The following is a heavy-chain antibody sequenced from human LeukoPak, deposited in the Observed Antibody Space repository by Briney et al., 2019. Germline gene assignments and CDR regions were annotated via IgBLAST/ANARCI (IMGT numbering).Heavy chain of an antibody. CDR3: AKFRLEYYYDSSGYSYFDY. Sequence: GRSLRLSCAASGFTFSSYAMSWVRQAPGKGLEWVSAISGSGGSTYYADSVKGRFTISRDNSKNTLYLQMNSLRAEDTAVYYCAKFRLEYYYDSSGYSYFDYWGQGTLVTVSS. CDR1: GFTFSSYA. D-gene: IGHD3-22*01. J-gene: IGHJ4*02. V-gene: IGHV3-23*01. CDR2: ISGSGGST.